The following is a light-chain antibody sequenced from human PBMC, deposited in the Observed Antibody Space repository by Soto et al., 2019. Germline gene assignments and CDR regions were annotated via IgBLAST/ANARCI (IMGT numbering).Light chain of an antibody. CDR2: WAS. V-gene: IGKV4-1*01. CDR1: QSVLYSSNNKNY. Sequence: DIVMTQSPDSLAVSLGERATINCKSSQSVLYSSNNKNYLAWYQRKPGQPPKLLIYWASTRESGVPDRVSGSGSGTDFTLTISSLQAEDVAVYYCQQYYTTPITFGPGTKVDIK. CDR3: QQYYTTPIT. J-gene: IGKJ3*01.